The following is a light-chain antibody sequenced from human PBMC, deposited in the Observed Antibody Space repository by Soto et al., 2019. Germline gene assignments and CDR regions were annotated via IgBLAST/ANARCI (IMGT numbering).Light chain of an antibody. Sequence: AIPLTQTPPSLSASVGDSITFTCRASQDIASSLAWYQQQPGRPPKLLIYDASILQTGVPSRFRGSGSGTDFTLTISGLQPEDFATYSCQQFHTYPISFGQGTRLEIK. CDR1: QDIASS. CDR3: QQFHTYPIS. CDR2: DAS. J-gene: IGKJ5*01. V-gene: IGKV1-13*02.